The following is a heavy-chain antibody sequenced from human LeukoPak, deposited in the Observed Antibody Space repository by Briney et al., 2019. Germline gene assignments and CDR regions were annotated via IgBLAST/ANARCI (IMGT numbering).Heavy chain of an antibody. CDR2: MNPNTGNT. CDR3: ARGGSGYDSYWYFDL. Sequence: ASMKVSCKASGYTFPSSNINWVRQAPGQGLEWMGWMNPNTGNTGYAQKFQGRVTMTRNTSISTAYMELSSLRSDDTAVFYCARGGSGYDSYWYFDLWGRGTLVTVSS. V-gene: IGHV1-8*01. J-gene: IGHJ2*01. D-gene: IGHD5-12*01. CDR1: GYTFPSSN.